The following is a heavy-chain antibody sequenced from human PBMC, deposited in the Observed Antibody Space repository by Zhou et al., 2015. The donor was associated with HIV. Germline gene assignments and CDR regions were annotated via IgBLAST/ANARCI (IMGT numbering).Heavy chain of an antibody. D-gene: IGHD2-15*01. V-gene: IGHV1-69*06. CDR2: IIPIFDSS. CDR1: GGTLSTYA. CDR3: ARAGGEVVVAAPEYYGMDV. J-gene: IGHJ6*02. Sequence: QVQLVQSGAEVKKPGSSVRVSCKASGGTLSTYAISWVRQAPGQGLEWMGGIIPIFDSSNYAQKFQGRVTITADKSTSTAYMELSNLRSEDTAMYYCARAGGEVVVAAPEYYGMDVWGQGTTVTVSS.